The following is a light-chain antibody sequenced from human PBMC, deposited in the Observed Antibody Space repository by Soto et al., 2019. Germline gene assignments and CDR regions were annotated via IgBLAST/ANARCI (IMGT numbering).Light chain of an antibody. CDR3: QQGNNWPLT. V-gene: IGKV3-15*01. CDR2: SAS. J-gene: IGKJ2*01. Sequence: EIAMTQSPATLSVSPGERATLSCRASQSISTELAWYQQIPGQPPRLLIYSASTRATGVPARFTGSGSGSEFTLTISGLQSEDFAIYYCQQGNNWPLTFGQGTRLEIK. CDR1: QSISTE.